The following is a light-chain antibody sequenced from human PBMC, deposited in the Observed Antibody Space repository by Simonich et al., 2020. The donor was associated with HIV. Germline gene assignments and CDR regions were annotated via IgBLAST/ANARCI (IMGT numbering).Light chain of an antibody. CDR2: DAS. CDR1: QSVSSNY. CDR3: QQYGSSPPYT. V-gene: IGKV3D-20*01. J-gene: IGKJ2*01. Sequence: EIVLTQSPGTLSLSPGEGATLSCRASQSVSSNYLAWYQQTPGLAPRLLIYDASSRATGIPDRFSGSGSGTHFTLTISRLEPEDFAVYYCQQYGSSPPYTFGQGTKLEIK.